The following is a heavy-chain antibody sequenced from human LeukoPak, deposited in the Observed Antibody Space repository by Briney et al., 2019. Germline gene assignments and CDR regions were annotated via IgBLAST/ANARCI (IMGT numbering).Heavy chain of an antibody. D-gene: IGHD3-3*01. V-gene: IGHV4-39*07. J-gene: IGHJ5*02. CDR2: IFYSGST. CDR3: ARVWAIFGVVIERSWFDP. Sequence: SETLSLTCTVSSSSISTSNYYWGWVRQPPGKALEWIGNIFYSGSTYYSPSLKSRVTISVDTSKNQFSLKLSSVTAADTAVYYCARVWAIFGVVIERSWFDPWGQGTLVTVSS. CDR1: SSSISTSNYY.